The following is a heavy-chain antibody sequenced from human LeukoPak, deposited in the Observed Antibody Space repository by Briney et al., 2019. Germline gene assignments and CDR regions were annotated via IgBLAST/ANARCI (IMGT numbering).Heavy chain of an antibody. CDR1: GFSFGDDF. Sequence: PEGSLRLSCAASGFSFGDDFMTWIRQAPGKGLEWISFISHSGMTIYYADSVRGRFTISRDNAKNSLFLQMNNLRAEDTAVYYCARGRTGHQSYYYYYMDVWGKGATVIVSS. V-gene: IGHV3-11*01. J-gene: IGHJ6*03. D-gene: IGHD3/OR15-3a*01. CDR3: ARGRTGHQSYYYYYMDV. CDR2: ISHSGMTI.